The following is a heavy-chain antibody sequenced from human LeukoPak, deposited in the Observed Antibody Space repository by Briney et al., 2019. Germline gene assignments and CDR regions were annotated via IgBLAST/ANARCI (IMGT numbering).Heavy chain of an antibody. J-gene: IGHJ5*02. CDR1: GFTFSSYD. CDR3: ARGPPLFDP. CDR2: ISISSITI. V-gene: IGHV3-48*01. Sequence: PGGSLRLSCAASGFTFSSYDMNWVRQAPGKGLEWISYISISSITIYYADSVKGRFTISRDNAKNSLYLQMNSLRAEDTAIYYCARGPPLFDPWGQGTLVTVSS.